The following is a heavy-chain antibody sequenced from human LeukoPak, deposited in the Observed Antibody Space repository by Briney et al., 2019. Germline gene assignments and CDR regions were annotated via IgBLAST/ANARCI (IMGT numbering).Heavy chain of an antibody. J-gene: IGHJ3*02. CDR1: GFTFDDYA. CDR2: ISWNSGSI. CDR3: AKDIGRFPHALDI. Sequence: GGSLRLPCAASGFTFDDYAMHWVRQAPGKGLEWVSGISWNSGSIGYADSVKGRFTISRDNAKNSLYLQMNSLRVEDTALYYCAKDIGRFPHALDIWGQGTMVTVSS. V-gene: IGHV3-9*01. D-gene: IGHD2-21*01.